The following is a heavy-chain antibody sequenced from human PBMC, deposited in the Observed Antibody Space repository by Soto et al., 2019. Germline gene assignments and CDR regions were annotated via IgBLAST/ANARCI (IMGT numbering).Heavy chain of an antibody. Sequence: GGSLRLSCAASGFTFSSYAMSWVRQAPGKGLEWVSAISGSGGSTYYADSVKGRFTISRDNSKNTLYLQMNSLRAEDTAVYYCAKDGNYDFWSGYYRAFDYWGQGTLVTVSS. V-gene: IGHV3-23*01. CDR2: ISGSGGST. CDR1: GFTFSSYA. D-gene: IGHD3-3*01. J-gene: IGHJ4*02. CDR3: AKDGNYDFWSGYYRAFDY.